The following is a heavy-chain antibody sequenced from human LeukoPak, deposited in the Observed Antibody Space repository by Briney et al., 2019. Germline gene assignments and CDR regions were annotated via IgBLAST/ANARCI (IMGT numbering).Heavy chain of an antibody. J-gene: IGHJ4*02. Sequence: GGSLRLSCAASGFTFSGSAMHWVRQASGKGLEWVGRIRSKANSYATAYAASVKGRFTISRDDSKNTTYLQMNSLKTEDTAVYSCTSRPLLSYYGWGGTSSDYWGQGTLVTVSS. CDR2: IRSKANSYAT. CDR3: TSRPLLSYYGWGGTSSDY. V-gene: IGHV3-73*01. D-gene: IGHD3-10*01. CDR1: GFTFSGSA.